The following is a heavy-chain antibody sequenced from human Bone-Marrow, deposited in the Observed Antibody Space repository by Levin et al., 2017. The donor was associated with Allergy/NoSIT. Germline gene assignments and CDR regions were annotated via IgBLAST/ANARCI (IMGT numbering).Heavy chain of an antibody. CDR3: ARDPFAYNFGSGSYLDY. D-gene: IGHD3-10*01. J-gene: IGHJ4*02. CDR1: GFAFSNYW. CDR2: INRGGTST. V-gene: IGHV3-74*01. Sequence: GGSLRLSCAASGFAFSNYWMHWVRQAPGKGLVWVSRINRGGTSTTYADSVKGRFTISRDNAKHTLYLQMNCLGAEDTAVYYCARDPFAYNFGSGSYLDYWGQGTLVSVSS.